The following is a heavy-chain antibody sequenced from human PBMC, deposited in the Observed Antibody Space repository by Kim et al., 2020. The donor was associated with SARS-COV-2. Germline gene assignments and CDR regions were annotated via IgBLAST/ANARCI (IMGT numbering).Heavy chain of an antibody. CDR3: AREVPGLDGWFDP. Sequence: YAQKLQGRVTMTTDTSTSKADMELRSLRSDDTAVYYCAREVPGLDGWFDPWGQGTLVTVSS. V-gene: IGHV1-18*01. J-gene: IGHJ5*02. D-gene: IGHD2-15*01.